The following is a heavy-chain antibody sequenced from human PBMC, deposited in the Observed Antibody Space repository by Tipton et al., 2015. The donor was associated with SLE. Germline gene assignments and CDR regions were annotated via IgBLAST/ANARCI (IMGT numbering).Heavy chain of an antibody. CDR2: ISGSGDHT. CDR3: ARQNGFRSYYYYMGV. J-gene: IGHJ6*03. D-gene: IGHD3-16*02. Sequence: SLRLSCSTSGFTFNDYAISWLRQAPGKGLEWVSTISGSGDHTYYAASVRGRFTISRDTSQKTVYVQMNSLRPEDTAIYYCARQNGFRSYYYYMGVWGKGTTVTVSS. CDR1: GFTFNDYA. V-gene: IGHV3-23*01.